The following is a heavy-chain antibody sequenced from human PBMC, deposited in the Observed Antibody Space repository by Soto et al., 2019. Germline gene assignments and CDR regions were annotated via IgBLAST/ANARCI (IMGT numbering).Heavy chain of an antibody. CDR3: ARHQPPGGYDGADYFDD. Sequence: QLQLQESGPGLVKPSETLSLTCSVSGGSISRSSFYWGWIRQPPGKGLEWFGSIFSSGRTYYNPSLKSRVTISVDTSKIELSLKLISVTAADTAVYFCARHQPPGGYDGADYFDDWGRGTLVTISS. D-gene: IGHD5-12*01. CDR1: GGSISRSSFY. CDR2: IFSSGRT. V-gene: IGHV4-39*01. J-gene: IGHJ4*02.